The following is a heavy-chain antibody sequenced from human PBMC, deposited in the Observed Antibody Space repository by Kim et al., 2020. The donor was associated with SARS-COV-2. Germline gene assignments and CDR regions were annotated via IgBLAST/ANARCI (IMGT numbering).Heavy chain of an antibody. V-gene: IGHV4-34*01. J-gene: IGHJ6*01. CDR2: INHSGST. CDR3: ARGRRLEWLLNYYYGMDV. CDR1: GGSFSGYY. Sequence: SETLSLTCAVYGGSFSGYYWSWIRQPPGKGLEWIGEINHSGSTNYNPSLKSRVTISVDTSKNQFSLKLSSVTAAETAVYYCARGRRLEWLLNYYYGMDVWGQGTAVTVSS. D-gene: IGHD3-3*01.